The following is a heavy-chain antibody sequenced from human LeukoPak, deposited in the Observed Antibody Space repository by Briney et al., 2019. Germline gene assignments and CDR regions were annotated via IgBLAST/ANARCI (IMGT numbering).Heavy chain of an antibody. J-gene: IGHJ4*02. V-gene: IGHV3-48*02. CDR3: ARWFSTGRGFFDY. Sequence: GGSLRLSCAASGFTFSTYNMNWVRQAPGKGLEWVSCISSSSSSIIYYADSVKGRFTISRDNAKNSLYLQMNSLRDEDTAVYYCARWFSTGRGFFDYWGQGILVTVSS. CDR1: GFTFSTYN. CDR2: ISSSSSSII. D-gene: IGHD6-19*01.